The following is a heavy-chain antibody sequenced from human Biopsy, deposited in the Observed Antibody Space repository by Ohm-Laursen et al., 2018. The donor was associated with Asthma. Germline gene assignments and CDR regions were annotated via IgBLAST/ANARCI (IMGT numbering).Heavy chain of an antibody. D-gene: IGHD2/OR15-2a*01. J-gene: IGHJ4*01. V-gene: IGHV1-58*01. CDR2: IVFASGAT. CDR3: AAGRTSLQGESLI. Sequence: SSVKVSCNASGVALSGYTFEWVRQARGLGLEWIAWIVFASGATNYAQNFQDRLTVTRDMSAGSVSMELRGLSSTDTAVYYCAAGRTSLQGESLIWGQGTLVIVSS. CDR1: GVALSGYT.